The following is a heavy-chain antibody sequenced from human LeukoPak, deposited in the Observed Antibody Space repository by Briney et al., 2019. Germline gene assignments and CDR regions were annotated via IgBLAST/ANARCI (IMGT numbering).Heavy chain of an antibody. CDR3: ARGYYYDFSVTPDY. D-gene: IGHD3-22*01. V-gene: IGHV3-33*01. Sequence: PGGSLRLSCAASGFIFSNYAMHWVRQAPGKGLEWVAVIWHDGRNEYYADSVKGRFTISRDTSKNTLYLHMNSLRVEDTAVYYCARGYYYDFSVTPDYWGQGTLVTVSS. CDR2: IWHDGRNE. CDR1: GFIFSNYA. J-gene: IGHJ4*02.